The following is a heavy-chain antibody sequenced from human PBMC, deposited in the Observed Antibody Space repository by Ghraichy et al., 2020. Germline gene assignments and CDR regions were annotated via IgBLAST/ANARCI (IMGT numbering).Heavy chain of an antibody. CDR3: ARHWAGPGLLWFGELKGDWFDP. Sequence: SETLSLTCTVSGGSISSSSYYWGWIRQPPGKGLEWIGSIYYSGSTYYNPSLKSRVTISVDTSKNQFSLKLSSVTAADTAVYYCARHWAGPGLLWFGELKGDWFDPWGQGTLVTVSS. D-gene: IGHD3-10*01. J-gene: IGHJ5*02. CDR1: GGSISSSSYY. V-gene: IGHV4-39*01. CDR2: IYYSGST.